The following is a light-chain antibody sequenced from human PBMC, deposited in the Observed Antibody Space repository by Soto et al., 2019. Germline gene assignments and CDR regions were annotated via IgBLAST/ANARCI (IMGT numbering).Light chain of an antibody. CDR1: SSDVGGYNY. CDR3: CSYARTYRLMI. J-gene: IGLJ2*01. V-gene: IGLV2-14*01. CDR2: AVT. Sequence: QSALTQPASVSGSPGQSITISCTGTSSDVGGYNYVSWYQQHPGKAPKLMIYAVTDRPSGVSSRFSGSKSGNTASLTISGLQAEDEADYYCCSYARTYRLMIFGEGTKLTVL.